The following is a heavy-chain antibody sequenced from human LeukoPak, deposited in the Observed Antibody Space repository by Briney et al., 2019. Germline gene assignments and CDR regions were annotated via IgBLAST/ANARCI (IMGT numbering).Heavy chain of an antibody. CDR2: IDPRDSYT. CDR3: ATLRVGRLRYSFGY. J-gene: IGHJ4*02. CDR1: GYSFISFW. V-gene: IGHV5-10-1*01. Sequence: GESLKISCKGSGYSFISFWISWVRQMPGKGLEWMGRIDPRDSYTNYSPSLLGHVTISADRSITTAYQQWSSLKASDTAIYYCATLRVGRLRYSFGYWGQGTLATVSS. D-gene: IGHD4-17*01.